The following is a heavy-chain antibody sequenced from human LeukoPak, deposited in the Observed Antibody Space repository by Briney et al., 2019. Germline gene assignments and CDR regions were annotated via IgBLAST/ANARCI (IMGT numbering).Heavy chain of an antibody. J-gene: IGHJ5*02. V-gene: IGHV4-61*02. CDR1: GDSISSGDYY. CDR3: ARASRIFGVVSTPNWFDP. CDR2: ISSSGST. Sequence: SETLSLTCTVSGDSISSGDYYWSWIRQPAGKGLEWIGRISSSGSTNYNPSLKSRVTISVDTSKNQFSLKLSSVTAADTAVYSCARASRIFGVVSTPNWFDPWGQGTLVTVSS. D-gene: IGHD3-3*01.